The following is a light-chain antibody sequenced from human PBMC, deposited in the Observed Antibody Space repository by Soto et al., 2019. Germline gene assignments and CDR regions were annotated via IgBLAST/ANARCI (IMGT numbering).Light chain of an antibody. V-gene: IGKV3-11*01. CDR2: DAS. CDR3: QQRSNWPLT. CDR1: QSVSSY. Sequence: EFVLTQSPGSLSLSPGERATRSCRASQSVSSYLAWYQQKPGQAPRLLIYDASNRATGIPARFSGSGSVTDFTLTISSLEPEDFAVYYCQQRSNWPLTFGGGTKVDIK. J-gene: IGKJ4*01.